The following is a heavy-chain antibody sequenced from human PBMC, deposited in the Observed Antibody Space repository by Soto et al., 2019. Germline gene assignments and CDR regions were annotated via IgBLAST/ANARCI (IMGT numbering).Heavy chain of an antibody. V-gene: IGHV1-69*13. D-gene: IGHD4-17*01. CDR2: IIPIFGTA. J-gene: IGHJ6*02. Sequence: GASVKVSCKASGGTFSSYAISWVRQAPGQGLEWMGGIIPIFGTANYAQKFQGRVTITADESTSTAYMELSSLRSEDTAVYYCAREWATVVYYYYYGMDVWGQGTTVTVSS. CDR1: GGTFSSYA. CDR3: AREWATVVYYYYYGMDV.